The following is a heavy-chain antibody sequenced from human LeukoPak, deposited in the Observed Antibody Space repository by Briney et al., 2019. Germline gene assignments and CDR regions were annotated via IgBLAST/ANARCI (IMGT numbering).Heavy chain of an antibody. CDR1: GYTFTSYG. V-gene: IGHV1-18*01. Sequence: ASVKVSCKASGYTFTSYGISWVRQAPGQGLEWMGWISAYNGNTNYAQKLQGRVTMTTDTSTSTAYMELRSLRSDDTAVYYCVRVTLEYYDILTGYSYWFDPWGQGTLVTVSS. CDR3: VRVTLEYYDILTGYSYWFDP. D-gene: IGHD3-9*01. CDR2: ISAYNGNT. J-gene: IGHJ5*02.